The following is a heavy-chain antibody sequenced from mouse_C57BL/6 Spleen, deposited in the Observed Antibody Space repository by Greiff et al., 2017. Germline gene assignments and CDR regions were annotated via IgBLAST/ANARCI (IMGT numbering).Heavy chain of an antibody. CDR3: ARRGYPEYYFDY. V-gene: IGHV1-22*01. CDR1: GYTFTDYN. D-gene: IGHD5-1-1*01. Sequence: EVQLQQSGPELVKPGASVKMSCKASGYTFTDYNMHWVKQSHGKSLEWIGYINPNNGGTSYNQKFKGKATLTVNKSSSTAYMELRSLTSEDSAVYYCARRGYPEYYFDYWGQGTTLTVSS. J-gene: IGHJ2*01. CDR2: INPNNGGT.